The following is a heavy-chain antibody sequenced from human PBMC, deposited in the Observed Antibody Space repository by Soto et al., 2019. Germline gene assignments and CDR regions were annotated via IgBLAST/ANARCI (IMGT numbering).Heavy chain of an antibody. V-gene: IGHV3-23*02. CDR3: VRRGSETGWYFDQ. D-gene: IGHD6-19*01. CDR2: ISGSGGRI. CDR1: GFTFYRYD. Sequence: EVQLLESGGGLVQPGGSLRLSCAASGFTFYRYDMFWVRQTPRRGLEWVSFISGSGGRIEYGDFVRVRFTASRDNAEDTLSLQMNTLASDDTGVYYCVRRGSETGWYFDQWGQGTLVVVSS. J-gene: IGHJ4*02.